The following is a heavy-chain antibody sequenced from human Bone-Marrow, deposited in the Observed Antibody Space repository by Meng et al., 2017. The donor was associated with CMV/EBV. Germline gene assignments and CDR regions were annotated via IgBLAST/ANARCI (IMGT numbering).Heavy chain of an antibody. D-gene: IGHD2/OR15-2a*01. CDR3: AHNSIRVYFDY. CDR1: GFSLSTSGVG. CDR2: IYWDDDK. Sequence: PLNESRPTLVKPHHTLTPTCTFSGFSLSTSGVGVGWIRQPPGKALEWLALIYWDDDKRYSPSLKSRLTITKDTSKNQVVLTMTNMDPVDTATYYCAHNSIRVYFDYWGQGTLVTVSS. V-gene: IGHV2-5*02. J-gene: IGHJ4*02.